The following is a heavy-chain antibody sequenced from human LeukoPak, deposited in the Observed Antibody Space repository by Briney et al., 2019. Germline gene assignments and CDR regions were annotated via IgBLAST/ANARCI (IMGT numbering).Heavy chain of an antibody. D-gene: IGHD4-17*01. Sequence: GGSLRLSCAASGFTFSSYAMSWVRQAPGKGLEWVSAISGSGGSTYYADSVKGRFTITRDNSKNTLYLQMNSLRAEDTAVYYCAKDLAATVTTHWGQGTLVTVSS. CDR3: AKDLAATVTTH. V-gene: IGHV3-23*01. CDR1: GFTFSSYA. CDR2: ISGSGGST. J-gene: IGHJ4*02.